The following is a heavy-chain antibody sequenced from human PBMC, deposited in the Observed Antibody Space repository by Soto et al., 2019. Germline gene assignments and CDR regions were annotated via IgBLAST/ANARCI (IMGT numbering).Heavy chain of an antibody. D-gene: IGHD2-2*01. CDR3: AKELNIVVVPAAPLVPHY. CDR2: ISYDGSNK. Sequence: GGSLRLSCAASGFTFSSYGMHWVRQAPGKGLEWVAVISYDGSNKYYADSVKGRFTISRDNSKNTLYLQMNSLRAEDTAVYYCAKELNIVVVPAAPLVPHYWGQGTLVTVSS. CDR1: GFTFSSYG. J-gene: IGHJ4*02. V-gene: IGHV3-30*18.